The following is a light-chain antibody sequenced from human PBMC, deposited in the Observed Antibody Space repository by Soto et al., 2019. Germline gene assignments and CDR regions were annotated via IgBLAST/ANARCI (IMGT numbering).Light chain of an antibody. CDR2: EVT. V-gene: IGLV2-14*02. CDR1: SDIGNYNL. CDR3: SSYSISTAYL. J-gene: IGLJ1*01. Sequence: QSALTQPASVSGSPGQSVTISCSGSDIGNYNLVSWYQHLPGRAPKLLIFEVTMRPSGVSYRFSGSKSGNTASLTISGLQAEDDADYFCSSYSISTAYLFGTGTKVTVL.